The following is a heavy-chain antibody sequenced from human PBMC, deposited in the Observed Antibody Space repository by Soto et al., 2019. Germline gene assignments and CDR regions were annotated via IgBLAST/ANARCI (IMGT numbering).Heavy chain of an antibody. CDR3: ARSVAVPGAHIDY. V-gene: IGHV4-59*01. J-gene: IGHJ4*02. CDR1: GGSISGSY. D-gene: IGHD6-19*01. CDR2: VYYTGST. Sequence: SSETLSLTXSVSGGSISGSYWSWIRQSPGKGLEWLGYVYYTGSTNYSPSLRSRVSISVDTSKNEFSLRLSSVTAADTAVYFCARSVAVPGAHIDYWGQGTQVTV.